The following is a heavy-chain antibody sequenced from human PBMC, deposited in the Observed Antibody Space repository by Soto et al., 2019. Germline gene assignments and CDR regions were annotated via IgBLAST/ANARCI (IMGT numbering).Heavy chain of an antibody. CDR2: INHSGST. CDR1: GWSFSGYY. J-gene: IGHJ6*03. Sequence: PSETLSLTCAFYGWSFSGYYWSLIRQPPGKGLEWIGEINHSGSTNYNPSLKSRVTISVDTSKNQFSLKLSSVTAADTAVYYCARDGVIPYYYYYMDVWGKGTTVTVSS. V-gene: IGHV4-34*01. CDR3: ARDGVIPYYYYYMDV. D-gene: IGHD3-16*02.